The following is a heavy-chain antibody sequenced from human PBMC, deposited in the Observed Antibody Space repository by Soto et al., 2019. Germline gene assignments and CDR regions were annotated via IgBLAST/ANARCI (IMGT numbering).Heavy chain of an antibody. J-gene: IGHJ4*02. CDR2: ITSDTATI. D-gene: IGHD6-19*01. CDR1: GFTFNIYS. Sequence: GGSLRLSCAASGFTFNIYSMNWVRQAPGKGLEWVSYITSDTATIHYADSVRGRFTISRDNAENSLFLQMNSLRDEDTAAYFCARSVAGHFDDWGQGALVTVSS. CDR3: ARSVAGHFDD. V-gene: IGHV3-48*02.